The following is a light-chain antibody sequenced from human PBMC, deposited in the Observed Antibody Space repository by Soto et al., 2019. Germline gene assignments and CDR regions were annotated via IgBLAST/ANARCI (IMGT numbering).Light chain of an antibody. V-gene: IGKV1-39*01. Sequence: DIQMTQSPSSLSASVGDRVTITCRASQTIIRYLNWYQQKPGRAPNLLIYAASSLQSGVPSRLSGSGSGTEFTLTISSLQPEDFATYYCHQSYSTLFTFGPGTKVDIK. CDR3: HQSYSTLFT. CDR1: QTIIRY. CDR2: AAS. J-gene: IGKJ3*01.